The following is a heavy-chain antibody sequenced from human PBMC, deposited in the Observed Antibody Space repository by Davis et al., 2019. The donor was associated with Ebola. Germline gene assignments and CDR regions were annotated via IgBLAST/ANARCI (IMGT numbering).Heavy chain of an antibody. Sequence: GVLKISCVASGFTFHKYWMTWVRQAPGRGLEWLANIKPEGSDTFYVDSVKGRFTISRDNADNSVFLQMSNVRVGDTAVYYCARSAGHYRPLDAWGQGILVTVSS. CDR1: GFTFHKYW. D-gene: IGHD3-16*02. CDR2: IKPEGSDT. V-gene: IGHV3-7*01. CDR3: ARSAGHYRPLDA. J-gene: IGHJ5*02.